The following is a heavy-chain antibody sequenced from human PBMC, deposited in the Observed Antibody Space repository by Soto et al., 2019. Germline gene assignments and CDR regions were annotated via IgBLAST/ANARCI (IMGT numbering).Heavy chain of an antibody. D-gene: IGHD3-10*01. Sequence: QVQLVQSGAEVKKPGASVKVSCKASGYTFTGYYMHWVRQAPGQGLEWMGWINPNSGGTNYAQKFQGRVTMTRDTSISTAYMELSRLRSDDTAVYYCARGGITMVRGVIINPDYWGQGTLVTVSS. J-gene: IGHJ4*02. CDR3: ARGGITMVRGVIINPDY. CDR2: INPNSGGT. V-gene: IGHV1-2*02. CDR1: GYTFTGYY.